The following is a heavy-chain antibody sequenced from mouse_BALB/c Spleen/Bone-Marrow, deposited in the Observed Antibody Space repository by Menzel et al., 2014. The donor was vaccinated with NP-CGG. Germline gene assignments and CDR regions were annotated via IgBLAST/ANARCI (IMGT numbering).Heavy chain of an antibody. D-gene: IGHD1-1*01. CDR2: IWAGGST. Sequence: VQGVESGPGLVSPSQSLSIPCTVSGFSLTSHGLHWVRQSPGKGLEWLGIIWAGGSTNHNLALMSRLSISKDNSKSQVFLKMNSLQTDDTAIYYCARYLNYYGAMDYWGQGTSVTVSS. V-gene: IGHV2-9*02. CDR3: ARYLNYYGAMDY. CDR1: GFSLTSHG. J-gene: IGHJ4*01.